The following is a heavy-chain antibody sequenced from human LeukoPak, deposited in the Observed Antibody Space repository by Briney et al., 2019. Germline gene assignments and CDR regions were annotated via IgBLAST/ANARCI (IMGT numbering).Heavy chain of an antibody. D-gene: IGHD3-10*01. CDR1: GGSFSGYY. CDR3: ARTRYYYNSRSYGAPYYFDY. CDR2: MYHNGST. Sequence: SETLSLTCAVYGGSFSGYYWGWIRQPPGKGLEWIGSMYHNGSTYYNPSLKSRVTISVDTSKNQFSLKLSSVTAADTAVYYCARTRYYYNSRSYGAPYYFDYWGQGTLVTVSS. V-gene: IGHV4-34*01. J-gene: IGHJ4*02.